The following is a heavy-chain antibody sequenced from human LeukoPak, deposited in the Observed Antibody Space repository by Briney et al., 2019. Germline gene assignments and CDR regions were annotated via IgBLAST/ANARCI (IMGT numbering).Heavy chain of an antibody. CDR1: VYTFTSYD. J-gene: IGHJ6*01. CDR3: ARSLRRYFDWLLKRHYYYYG. D-gene: IGHD3-9*01. Sequence: ASVKVSCKACVYTFTSYDNNELRQATGQGLEWMGWMNPNSGNTGYAQKFQGRVTMTRNTSISTAYMELSSLRSEDTAVYYCARSLRRYFDWLLKRHYYYYG. V-gene: IGHV1-8*01. CDR2: MNPNSGNT.